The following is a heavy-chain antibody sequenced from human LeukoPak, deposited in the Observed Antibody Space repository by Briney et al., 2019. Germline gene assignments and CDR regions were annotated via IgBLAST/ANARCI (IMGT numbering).Heavy chain of an antibody. CDR3: AKAATIFGVVSPGFDY. Sequence: GGSLRLSCAASGFTFDDYAMHWVRQAPGKGLEWVSGISWNSGSIGYADSVKGRFTISRDNAKNSPYLQMNSLRAEDMALYYCAKAATIFGVVSPGFDYWGQGTLVTVSS. CDR2: ISWNSGSI. J-gene: IGHJ4*02. D-gene: IGHD3-3*01. V-gene: IGHV3-9*03. CDR1: GFTFDDYA.